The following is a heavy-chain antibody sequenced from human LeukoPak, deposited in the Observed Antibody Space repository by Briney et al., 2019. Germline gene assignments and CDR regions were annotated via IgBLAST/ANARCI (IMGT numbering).Heavy chain of an antibody. CDR3: AREDSGYYGMDV. V-gene: IGHV3-64*01. J-gene: IGHJ6*02. CDR1: GFTFSSYA. D-gene: IGHD1-26*01. Sequence: SGGSLRLSCAASGFTFSSYAMHWVRQAPGKGLEYVSAISSNGGSTYYANSVKGRFTISRDNSKNTLYLQMGSLRAEDTAVYYCAREDSGYYGMDVWGQGTTVTVSS. CDR2: ISSNGGST.